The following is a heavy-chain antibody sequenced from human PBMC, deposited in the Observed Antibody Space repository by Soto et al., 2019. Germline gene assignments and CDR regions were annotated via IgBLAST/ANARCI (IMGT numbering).Heavy chain of an antibody. Sequence: QVQLVESGGGLVTPGGSLRLSCAASGFTFSDFYMNWIRQAPGKGLEWVAYISSSSSYTTYADSLKGRFSVSRDNAKNSLYLQMTSLRAEDTAISYSARAILGPSDGEYSGQGTLVTVSS. CDR3: ARAILGPSDGEY. CDR1: GFTFSDFY. CDR2: ISSSSSYT. J-gene: IGHJ4*02. V-gene: IGHV3-11*06. D-gene: IGHD3-10*01.